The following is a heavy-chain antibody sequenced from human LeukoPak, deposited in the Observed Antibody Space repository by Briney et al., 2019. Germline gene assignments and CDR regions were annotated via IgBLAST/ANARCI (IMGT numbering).Heavy chain of an antibody. D-gene: IGHD5-24*01. CDR2: IIPIFGTA. Sequence: SLKVSCKASGCTFSSYAISWVRQAPGQGLEWMGGIIPIFGTANYAQKFQGRVTITADESTSTAYMELSSLRSEDTAVYYCATNVDMAWFDPWGQGTLVTVSS. J-gene: IGHJ5*02. CDR1: GCTFSSYA. V-gene: IGHV1-69*13. CDR3: ATNVDMAWFDP.